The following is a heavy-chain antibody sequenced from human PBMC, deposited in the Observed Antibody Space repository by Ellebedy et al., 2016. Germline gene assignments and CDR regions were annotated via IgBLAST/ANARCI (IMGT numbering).Heavy chain of an antibody. J-gene: IGHJ4*02. D-gene: IGHD3-3*01. CDR1: GYSFTSYW. V-gene: IGHV5-51*01. CDR3: ARLTIFGVVIFEY. CDR2: IYPGDSDT. Sequence: KVSXXGSGYSFTSYWFGWVRQMPGKGLEWMGIIYPGDSDTRYSPSFQGQVTISADKSISTAYLQWSSLKASDTAIYYCARLTIFGVVIFEYWGQGTLVTVSS.